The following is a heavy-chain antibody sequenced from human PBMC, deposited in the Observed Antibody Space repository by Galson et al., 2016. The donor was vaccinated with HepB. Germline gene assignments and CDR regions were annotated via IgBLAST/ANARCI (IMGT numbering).Heavy chain of an antibody. Sequence: SVKVSCKVSGYTLTELSMHWVRQAPGKGLEWMGGFDPEDGEAIYAQRFQGRITMAAETSTDTAYMELSSLRSEDTAVYYCATDLHHFWSDSRVYWGQGTLVTVSS. V-gene: IGHV1-24*01. CDR2: FDPEDGEA. CDR3: ATDLHHFWSDSRVY. CDR1: GYTLTELS. D-gene: IGHD3-3*02. J-gene: IGHJ4*02.